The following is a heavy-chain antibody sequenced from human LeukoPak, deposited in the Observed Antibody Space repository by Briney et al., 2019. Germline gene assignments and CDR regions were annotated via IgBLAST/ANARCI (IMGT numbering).Heavy chain of an antibody. CDR2: IYYTGNT. CDR3: ARPRYFFDGGGHTDI. D-gene: IGHD3-22*01. V-gene: IGHV4-39*07. CDR1: GGSISSRSYY. Sequence: SETLSLTCTVSGGSISSRSYYWGWIRQPPGKGLEWIGSIYYTGNTYYNPSLKSRVTISVDTFKNQFSLKLTSVTAADTAVYYCARPRYFFDGGGHTDIWGQGTMVTVSS. J-gene: IGHJ3*02.